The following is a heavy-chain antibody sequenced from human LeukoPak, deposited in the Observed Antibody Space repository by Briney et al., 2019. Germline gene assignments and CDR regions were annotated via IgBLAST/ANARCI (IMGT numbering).Heavy chain of an antibody. D-gene: IGHD3-3*01. CDR1: GYTSTDYH. CDR3: ARDIRPRVESFDY. CDR2: INPNTGGT. V-gene: IGHV1-2*02. J-gene: IGHJ4*02. Sequence: ASVRVSCKASGYTSTDYHLHWVRQAPGQGLEWMGWINPNTGGTNYAQRLQGRVTMTRDTSITTAYMELSRLRSDDTAVYYCARDIRPRVESFDYWGQGTLITVSS.